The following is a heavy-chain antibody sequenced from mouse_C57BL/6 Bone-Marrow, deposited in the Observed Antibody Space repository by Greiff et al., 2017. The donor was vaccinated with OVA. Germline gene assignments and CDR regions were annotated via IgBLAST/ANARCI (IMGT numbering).Heavy chain of an antibody. Sequence: EVQLVESGGGLVKPGGSLKLSCAASGFTFSSYAMSWVRQTTEKRLEWVATISDGGSYTYYPANVKGRFTIPRDNATNNLYLQMSHLKSEDTAMYYCARVGYDGYSYWGQGTTLTVSS. V-gene: IGHV5-4*01. J-gene: IGHJ2*01. CDR1: GFTFSSYA. D-gene: IGHD2-3*01. CDR3: ARVGYDGYSY. CDR2: ISDGGSYT.